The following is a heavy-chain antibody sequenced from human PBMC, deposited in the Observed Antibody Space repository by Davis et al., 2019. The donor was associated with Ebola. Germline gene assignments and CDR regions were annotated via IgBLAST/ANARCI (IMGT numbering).Heavy chain of an antibody. J-gene: IGHJ4*02. CDR3: ARTFVGGWLFDY. D-gene: IGHD1-26*01. V-gene: IGHV3-21*01. CDR2: ISSSSSYI. Sequence: GESLKISCAASGFTFSSYSMNWVRQAPGKGLEWVSSISSSSSYIYYADSVKGRFTISRDNAKNSLYLQMNSLRAEDTAVYYCARTFVGGWLFDYWGQGTLVTVSS. CDR1: GFTFSSYS.